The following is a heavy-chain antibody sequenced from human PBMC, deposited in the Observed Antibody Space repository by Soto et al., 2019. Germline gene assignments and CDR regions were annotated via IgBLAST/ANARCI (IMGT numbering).Heavy chain of an antibody. CDR1: GYTFTSYP. D-gene: IGHD6-13*01. CDR3: ARDMLRFTSSPFDS. CDR2: INAGNGNT. Sequence: QVQLVQSGAEVKKPGASVKVSCTASGYTFTSYPMHWVRQAPGQSLEWMGWINAGNGNTKYSQKFQDRVTITRDTSASTAYMELSSLRSEDTAVYFCARDMLRFTSSPFDSWGQGTLVTVSS. V-gene: IGHV1-3*01. J-gene: IGHJ4*02.